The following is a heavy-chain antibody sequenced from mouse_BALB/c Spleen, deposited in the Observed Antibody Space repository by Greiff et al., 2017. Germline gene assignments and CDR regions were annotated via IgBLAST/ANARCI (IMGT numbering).Heavy chain of an antibody. Sequence: DVMLVESGGGLVQPGGSLKLSCAASGFTFSSYGMSWVRQTPDKRLELVATINSNGGSTYYPDSVKGRFTISRDNAKNTLYLQMSSLKSEDTAMYYCARDYWYFDVWGAGTTVTVSS. V-gene: IGHV5-6-3*01. CDR2: INSNGGST. CDR3: ARDYWYFDV. J-gene: IGHJ1*01. CDR1: GFTFSSYG.